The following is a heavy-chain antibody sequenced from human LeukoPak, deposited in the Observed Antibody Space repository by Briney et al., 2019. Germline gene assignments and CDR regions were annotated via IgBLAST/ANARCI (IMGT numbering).Heavy chain of an antibody. V-gene: IGHV4-34*01. CDR2: INHSGST. CDR3: ARGRRLWFGEAPPYYYYYMDV. Sequence: SETLSLTCAVYGGSFSGYYWSWIRQPPGKGLEWIGEINHSGSTNYNPSLKSRVTISVDTSKNQFSLKLSSVTAADTAVYYCARGRRLWFGEAPPYYYYYMDVWGQGTMVTVSS. J-gene: IGHJ6*03. CDR1: GGSFSGYY. D-gene: IGHD3-10*01.